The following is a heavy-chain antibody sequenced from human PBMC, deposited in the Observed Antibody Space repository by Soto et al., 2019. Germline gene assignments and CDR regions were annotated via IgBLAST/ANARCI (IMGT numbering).Heavy chain of an antibody. CDR1: GGSIKSDV. CDR3: ARVMTGTDVFDI. V-gene: IGHV4-59*01. Sequence: SETLSLTCSVSGGSIKSDVWSWLRQPPGKGLEWIGYIYNNGGTNYNPSLMSRVTISRDTSQNHFSLTLSSVTASDTAVYYCARVMTGTDVFDIWGRGTMVTVSS. CDR2: IYNNGGT. D-gene: IGHD3-9*01. J-gene: IGHJ3*02.